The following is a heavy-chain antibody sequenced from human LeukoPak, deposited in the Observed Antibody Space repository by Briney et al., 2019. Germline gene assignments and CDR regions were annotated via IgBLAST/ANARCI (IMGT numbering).Heavy chain of an antibody. CDR2: ISSSSSYI. CDR1: GFTFSSYS. V-gene: IGHV3-21*01. J-gene: IGHJ6*03. D-gene: IGHD4-17*01. CDR3: ARPLYGDYGGDYYMDV. Sequence: GGSLRLSCAASGFTFSSYSMNWVRQAPGKGLEWVSSISSSSSYIYYANSVKGRFTISRYNAKNSLYMQMNSLRAEETAVYYCARPLYGDYGGDYYMDVWGKGTTVTISS.